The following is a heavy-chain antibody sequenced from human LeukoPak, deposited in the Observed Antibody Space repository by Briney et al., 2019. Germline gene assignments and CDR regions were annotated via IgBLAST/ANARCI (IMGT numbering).Heavy chain of an antibody. Sequence: GGSLRLSCAASGFTSSSYWMSWVRQAPGKGLEWVANIKQDGSEKYYVDSVKGRFTISRDNAKNSLDLQMNSLRVEDTAVYYCAKHYDFWSGYGSNWFDPWGQGTLVTVSS. CDR3: AKHYDFWSGYGSNWFDP. V-gene: IGHV3-7*01. CDR1: GFTSSSYW. CDR2: IKQDGSEK. J-gene: IGHJ5*02. D-gene: IGHD3-3*01.